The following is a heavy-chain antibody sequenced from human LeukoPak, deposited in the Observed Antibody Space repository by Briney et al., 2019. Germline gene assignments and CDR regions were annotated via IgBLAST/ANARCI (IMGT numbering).Heavy chain of an antibody. CDR3: ATRYVQDYSDFFVY. CDR1: GFTFSEYA. CDR2: ITGNGGTT. D-gene: IGHD3/OR15-3a*01. J-gene: IGHJ4*02. Sequence: GGSLRLSCAVTGFTFSEYAMSWVRQAPGRGLEWIATITGNGGTTSYADSVKGRFVVSRDNAKNTLYLQMNRQRVEDTAIYYCATRYVQDYSDFFVYWGQGTLVSVSS. V-gene: IGHV3-23*01.